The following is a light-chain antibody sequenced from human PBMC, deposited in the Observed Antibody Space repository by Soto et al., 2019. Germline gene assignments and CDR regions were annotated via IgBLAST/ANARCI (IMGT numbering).Light chain of an antibody. V-gene: IGKV3-11*01. CDR1: QSVRTS. Sequence: EVVLTQSPATLSLSPGERATLSCRASQSVRTSLVWYQQKPGQAPRLLIYDASKRATGVPARFSGSGSGTDFSLTISSLEPEDFADYYCQQRSNGFTFGGGTKVE. J-gene: IGKJ4*01. CDR3: QQRSNGFT. CDR2: DAS.